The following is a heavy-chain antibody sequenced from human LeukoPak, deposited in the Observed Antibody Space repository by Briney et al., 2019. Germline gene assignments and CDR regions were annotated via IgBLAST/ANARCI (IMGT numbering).Heavy chain of an antibody. CDR3: ASYSSGYLDY. CDR2: IYYSGST. Sequence: SETLSLTCTVSGGSISSYYWSWIRQPPGKGLEWIGYIYYSGSTNYNPSLKSRVTISVDTSKNQFSLKLSSVTAADTAVYYCASYSSGYLDYWGQGTLVTASS. J-gene: IGHJ4*02. CDR1: GGSISSYY. D-gene: IGHD3-22*01. V-gene: IGHV4-59*01.